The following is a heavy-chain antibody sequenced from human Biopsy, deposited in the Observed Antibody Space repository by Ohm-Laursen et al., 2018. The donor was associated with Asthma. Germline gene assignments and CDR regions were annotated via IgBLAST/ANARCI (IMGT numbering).Heavy chain of an antibody. D-gene: IGHD2-15*01. CDR2: ISYDGSIT. CDR1: GFALRSYA. J-gene: IGHJ4*02. CDR3: GLVVAANPFQGDC. Sequence: RSLRLSCAASGFALRSYAMNWVRQAPGKGLEWVAVISYDGSITHYADSVKGRFTISRDNSKNTVYLGISSLRIEDTAVFYCGLVVAANPFQGDCWGQGTLVTVSS. V-gene: IGHV3-30*03.